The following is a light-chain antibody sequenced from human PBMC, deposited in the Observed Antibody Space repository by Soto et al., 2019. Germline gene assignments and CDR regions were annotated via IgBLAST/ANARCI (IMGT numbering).Light chain of an antibody. CDR3: QQSYSTPRTWT. CDR2: AAS. J-gene: IGKJ1*01. CDR1: QSISSY. Sequence: DIQMTQSPSSLSASVGDRVTITCRASQSISSYLNWYQQKPGKAPKLLIYAASSLQSGVPSRFSVSGSGTDFTLTISSLQPEDFATYYCQQSYSTPRTWTFGQGTKVEIK. V-gene: IGKV1-39*01.